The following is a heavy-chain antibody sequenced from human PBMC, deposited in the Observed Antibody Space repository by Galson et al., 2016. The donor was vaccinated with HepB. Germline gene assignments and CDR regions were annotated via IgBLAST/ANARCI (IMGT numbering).Heavy chain of an antibody. J-gene: IGHJ3*02. CDR2: INPSGGST. D-gene: IGHD3-10*02. CDR1: GYTFTSYY. CDR3: ARNPTPVFQAFDI. V-gene: IGHV1-46*01. Sequence: SVKVSCKASGYTFTSYYMHWVRQAPGQGLEWMGIINPSGGSTSYAQKFQGRVTMTRDTSTSTVYMELSSLRSEDAAVYYCARNPTPVFQAFDIWGQGTMVTVSS.